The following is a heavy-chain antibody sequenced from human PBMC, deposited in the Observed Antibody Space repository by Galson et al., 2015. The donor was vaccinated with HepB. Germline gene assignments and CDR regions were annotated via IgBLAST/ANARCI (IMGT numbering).Heavy chain of an antibody. CDR3: AHTKRGAVTVFDI. D-gene: IGHD6-19*01. V-gene: IGHV2-5*02. Sequence: PALVKPTQTLTLTCTFSGFSLSTSGVGVGWIRQPPGKALEWLSLIYWDDDNRHSPSLKSRLTVTKDTSKNQVVLTMTNVDPVDTATYYCAHTKRGAVTVFDIWGQGTMVTVSS. CDR2: IYWDDDN. J-gene: IGHJ3*02. CDR1: GFSLSTSGVG.